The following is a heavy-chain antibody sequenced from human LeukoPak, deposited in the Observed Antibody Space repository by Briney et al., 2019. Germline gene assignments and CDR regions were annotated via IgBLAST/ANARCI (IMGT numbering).Heavy chain of an antibody. CDR2: IYPGDSDT. CDR1: GYSFTSCW. D-gene: IGHD5-18*01. Sequence: GESLKISCKGSGYSFTSCWIGWVRQMTGKGLEWMGIIYPGDSDTRYSPSFQGQVTISADKSISTAYLQWSSLKASDTAMYYCARQGSGYSPTYYYYMDVWGKGTTVTISS. CDR3: ARQGSGYSPTYYYYMDV. V-gene: IGHV5-51*01. J-gene: IGHJ6*03.